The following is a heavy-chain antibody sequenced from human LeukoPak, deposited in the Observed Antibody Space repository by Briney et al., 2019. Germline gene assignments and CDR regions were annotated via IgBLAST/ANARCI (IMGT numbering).Heavy chain of an antibody. J-gene: IGHJ3*01. CDR1: GVSISSGNFY. V-gene: IGHV4-61*09. D-gene: IGHD2-2*01. CDR3: ARDGDAVSAAIAGAFDL. Sequence: SETLSLTCIVSGVSISSGNFYWSWIRQSAGKGLEWIGQDYSTGNTKYNPSLKSRVTISADTSKNQISLRLRSVTAADTAMFYCARDGDAVSAAIAGAFDLWGRGTMVTVS. CDR2: DYSTGNT.